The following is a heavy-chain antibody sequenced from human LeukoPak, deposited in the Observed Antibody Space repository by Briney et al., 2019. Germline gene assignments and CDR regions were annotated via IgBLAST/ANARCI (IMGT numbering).Heavy chain of an antibody. D-gene: IGHD3-16*01. CDR2: IKQDGSEK. Sequence: GGSLRLSCAASGFTFSNYWMDWVRQAPGKGLEWVANIKQDGSEKNYVDSVKGRFIISRDNAKNSLYLQMNTLRADDTAVYYCARDGFGTGSNWGQGTLVTVSS. J-gene: IGHJ4*02. CDR3: ARDGFGTGSN. V-gene: IGHV3-7*03. CDR1: GFTFSNYW.